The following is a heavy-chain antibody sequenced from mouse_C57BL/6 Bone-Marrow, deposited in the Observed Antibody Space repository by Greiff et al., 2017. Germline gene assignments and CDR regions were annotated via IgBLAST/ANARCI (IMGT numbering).Heavy chain of an antibody. D-gene: IGHD1-1*01. J-gene: IGHJ4*01. V-gene: IGHV8-12*01. Sequence: QVTLKVSGPGILQSSQTLSLTCSFSGFSLSTSGMGVSWIRQPSGKGLEWLAHIYWDDDKRYNPSLKSRLTISKDTSRNQVFLKITSVDTADTATYYCARVITTVVALYYYAMDYWGQGTSVTVSS. CDR1: GFSLSTSGMG. CDR2: IYWDDDK. CDR3: ARVITTVVALYYYAMDY.